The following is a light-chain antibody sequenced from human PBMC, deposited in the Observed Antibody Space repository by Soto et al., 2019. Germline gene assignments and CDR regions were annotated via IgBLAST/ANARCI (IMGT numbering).Light chain of an antibody. CDR1: QSISTW. Sequence: DIQMTQSPSTLSASLGDRVTITCRASQSISTWLAWYQQKPGKAPKLLIYKASTLKSGVPSRFSGSGSGTEFTLTISSLQPDDFATYYCQHYNSYSEAFGQGTRLEIK. V-gene: IGKV1-5*03. J-gene: IGKJ5*01. CDR2: KAS. CDR3: QHYNSYSEA.